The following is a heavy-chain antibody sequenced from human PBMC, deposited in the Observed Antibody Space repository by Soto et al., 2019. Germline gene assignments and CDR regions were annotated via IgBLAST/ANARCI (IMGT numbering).Heavy chain of an antibody. J-gene: IGHJ4*02. V-gene: IGHV4-39*01. CDR3: ARRYCSGGSCFEAFDY. CDR1: GGSISSSSYY. Sequence: PSETLSLTCTVSGGSISSSSYYWGWIRQPPGKGLEWIGSIYYSGSTYYNPSLKSRVTISVDTSKNQFSLKLSYMTAAVTAVYYCARRYCSGGSCFEAFDYWGQGTLVTVSS. D-gene: IGHD2-15*01. CDR2: IYYSGST.